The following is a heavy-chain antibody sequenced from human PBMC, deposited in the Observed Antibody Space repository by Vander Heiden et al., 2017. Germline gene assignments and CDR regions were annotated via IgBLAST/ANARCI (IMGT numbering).Heavy chain of an antibody. CDR3: ADGFGSSRY. V-gene: IGHV3-7*01. J-gene: IGHJ4*02. CDR2: IKEDGSEK. D-gene: IGHD3-10*01. Sequence: EVQMVESGGGWVQPGGSLRLSCAASGFTFSNNWMSWVRQAPGKGLEWVANIKEDGSEKYYVDSVKGRFTISRDNAKNSLYLQMNSLRDEDTAVYYCADGFGSSRYWGQGTLVTVSS. CDR1: GFTFSNNW.